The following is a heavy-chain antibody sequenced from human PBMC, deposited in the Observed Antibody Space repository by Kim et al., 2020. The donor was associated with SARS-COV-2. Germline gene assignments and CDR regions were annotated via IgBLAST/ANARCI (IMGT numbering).Heavy chain of an antibody. CDR1: GGSISSYY. CDR3: ASLGDYVPGGWFDP. D-gene: IGHD4-17*01. CDR2: IYYSGST. J-gene: IGHJ5*02. Sequence: SETLSLTCTVSGGSISSYYWSWIRQPPGKGLEWIGYIYYSGSTNYNPSLKSRVTISVDTSKNQFSLKLSSVTAADTAVYYCASLGDYVPGGWFDPWGQGTLVTVSS. V-gene: IGHV4-59*01.